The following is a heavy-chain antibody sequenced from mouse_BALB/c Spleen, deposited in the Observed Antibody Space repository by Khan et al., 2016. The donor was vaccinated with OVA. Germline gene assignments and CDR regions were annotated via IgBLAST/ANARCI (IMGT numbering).Heavy chain of an antibody. CDR1: GFSLTTYG. CDR2: IWSGGST. Sequence: QVQLKESGPGLVQPSQSLSITCTVSGFSLTTYGVHWVRQSPGKGLEWLGVIWSGGSTDYNAAFISRLSICKDNSKSQVFFKMNSLQANDTAIYCCARNYDYDEGLAYWGQGTLVTVAA. V-gene: IGHV2-2*02. D-gene: IGHD2-4*01. CDR3: ARNYDYDEGLAY. J-gene: IGHJ3*01.